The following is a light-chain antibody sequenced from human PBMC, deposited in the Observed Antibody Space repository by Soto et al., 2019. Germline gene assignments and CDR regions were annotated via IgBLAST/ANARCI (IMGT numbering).Light chain of an antibody. CDR1: QSLLHSNGYNY. CDR2: LGS. Sequence: DIVMTQSPLSLPVTPGEPASISCRSSQSLLHSNGYNYLDWYLQKPGQSPQLLIYLGSNRASGVHDRFSGSGSGTDFTLKISRVEAEDVGVYYCMQALQSTWTFGQGTKVELK. V-gene: IGKV2-28*01. J-gene: IGKJ1*01. CDR3: MQALQSTWT.